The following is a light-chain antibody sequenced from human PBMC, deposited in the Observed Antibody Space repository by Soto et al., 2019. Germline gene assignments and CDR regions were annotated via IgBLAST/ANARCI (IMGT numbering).Light chain of an antibody. Sequence: DLPMTQSPSSLSASVGDRVTITCRASQSISTYLNWFQQKPGRAPKLLIYLTSTLQSGVPSRFSGSGSGTDFTLTISSLQPEDFATYYCQQSSTTPWTFGQGTKVDVK. CDR1: QSISTY. CDR2: LTS. V-gene: IGKV1-39*01. CDR3: QQSSTTPWT. J-gene: IGKJ1*01.